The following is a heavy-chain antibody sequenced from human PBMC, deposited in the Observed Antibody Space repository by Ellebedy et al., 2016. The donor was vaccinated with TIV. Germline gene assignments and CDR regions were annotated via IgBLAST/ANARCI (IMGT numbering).Heavy chain of an antibody. CDR2: IYSGGST. J-gene: IGHJ4*02. CDR3: ARLNILTGYSLDY. D-gene: IGHD3-9*01. CDR1: GFTVSSNY. Sequence: GESLKISCAASGFTVSSNYMNWVRQAPGKGLEWVSVIYSGGSTYYADSVKGRFTISRDNSKNTLYLQMNSLRAEETAVYYCARLNILTGYSLDYWGQGTLVTVSS. V-gene: IGHV3-53*01.